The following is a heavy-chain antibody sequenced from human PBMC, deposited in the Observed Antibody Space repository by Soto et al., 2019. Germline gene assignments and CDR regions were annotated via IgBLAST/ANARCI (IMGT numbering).Heavy chain of an antibody. CDR2: ISTYNTNT. CDR1: GERFTTYG. CDR3: ARVGELEPTQADY. D-gene: IGHD1-1*01. Sequence: ASVKVSCKASGERFTTYGISWVRQAPGQGLEWMGRISTYNTNTNYAPKFQGRLFLTTDTSTTTAHMELRSLRPDDTAVYYCARVGELEPTQADYWGQGTLVTVSS. V-gene: IGHV1-18*04. J-gene: IGHJ4*02.